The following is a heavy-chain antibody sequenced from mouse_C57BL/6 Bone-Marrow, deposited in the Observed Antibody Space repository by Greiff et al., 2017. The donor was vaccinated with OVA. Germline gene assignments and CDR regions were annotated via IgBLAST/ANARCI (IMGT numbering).Heavy chain of an antibody. D-gene: IGHD4-1*01. V-gene: IGHV1-75*01. CDR1: GYTFTDYY. J-gene: IGHJ2*01. CDR2: IFPGSGST. Sequence: VQLQESGPELVKPGASVKISCKASGYTFTDYYINWVKQRPGQGLEWIGWIFPGSGSTYYNEKFKGKATLTVDKSSSTAYMLLSSLTSEDSAVYFCARSKLTGSSFDYWGQGTTLTVSS. CDR3: ARSKLTGSSFDY.